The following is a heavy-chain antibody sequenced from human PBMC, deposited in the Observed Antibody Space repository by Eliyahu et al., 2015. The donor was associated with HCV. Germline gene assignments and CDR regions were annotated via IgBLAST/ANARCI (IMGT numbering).Heavy chain of an antibody. CDR2: XYYSGST. Sequence: QVQLQESGPGLVKPSEPLSLTCTVSGGSVXSSXXYWTWLRXPPGXGLEWIGYXYYSGSTNSNPSLKSRVTISVDTSKNQFSLKLTSVTAADTAVYYCAREYIGTYLQPGGYFDNWGQGALVTVSS. D-gene: IGHD1-26*01. J-gene: IGHJ4*02. CDR3: AREYIGTYLQPGGYFDN. V-gene: IGHV4-61*01. CDR1: GGSVXSSXXY.